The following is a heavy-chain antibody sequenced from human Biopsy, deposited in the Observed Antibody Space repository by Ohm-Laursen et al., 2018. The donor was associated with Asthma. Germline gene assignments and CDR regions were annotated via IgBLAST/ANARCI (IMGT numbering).Heavy chain of an antibody. CDR2: ISSGSDYI. CDR1: GFNFSYYS. D-gene: IGHD3-9*01. V-gene: IGHV3-21*04. Sequence: SLRLSCTASGFNFSYYSMIWVRQAPGTGLEWVAAISSGSDYIFYADSVKGRFTISRDNSKNTLYPQMNSLRAEDTAVYYCAKAERYFDWYWFDPWGQGTLVTVSS. J-gene: IGHJ5*02. CDR3: AKAERYFDWYWFDP.